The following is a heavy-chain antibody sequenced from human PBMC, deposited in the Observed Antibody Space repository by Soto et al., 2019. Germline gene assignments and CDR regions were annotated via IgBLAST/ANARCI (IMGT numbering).Heavy chain of an antibody. D-gene: IGHD1-1*01. Sequence: QITLKESGPTLVKPTQTLTLTCTFSGFSLSTTGVGVGWIRQPPGKALEWLALIYWDDDKRYSPSLRSRLSITKDNAKNQVVLLMDQTVSVVTLQLFCAEGERRGGSASSWYYHYGMDFWGQGTTVNVSS. CDR3: AEGERRGGSASSWYYHYGMDF. CDR1: GFSLSTTGVG. J-gene: IGHJ6*02. CDR2: IYWDDDK. V-gene: IGHV2-5*02.